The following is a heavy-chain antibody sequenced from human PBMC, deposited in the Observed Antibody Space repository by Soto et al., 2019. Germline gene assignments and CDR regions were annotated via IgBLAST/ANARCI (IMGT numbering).Heavy chain of an antibody. J-gene: IGHJ4*02. Sequence: GGSLRLSCAASGFTFSSYWMSWVRQAPGKGLEWVANIKQDGSEKYYVDSVKGRFTISRDNAKNSLYLQMNSLRAEDTAVYYCARESITIFGVPWAYYFDYWGQGTLVTVSS. V-gene: IGHV3-7*01. CDR3: ARESITIFGVPWAYYFDY. CDR2: IKQDGSEK. D-gene: IGHD3-3*01. CDR1: GFTFSSYW.